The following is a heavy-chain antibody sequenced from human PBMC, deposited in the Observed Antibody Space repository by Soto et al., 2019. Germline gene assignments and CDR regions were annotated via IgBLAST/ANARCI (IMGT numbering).Heavy chain of an antibody. CDR2: IIPIFGPA. J-gene: IGHJ6*02. CDR3: ARDLRSRDLRNGAAAGDYYYYGMDV. V-gene: IGHV1-69*01. D-gene: IGHD6-13*01. CDR1: GGTFSSYA. Sequence: QVQLVQSGAEVKKPGSSVKVSCKASGGTFSSYAISWVRQAPGQGLEWMGGIIPIFGPANYAQKFQGRVTITADESTSTAYMELSSLRSEDTAVYYCARDLRSRDLRNGAAAGDYYYYGMDVWGQGTTVTVSS.